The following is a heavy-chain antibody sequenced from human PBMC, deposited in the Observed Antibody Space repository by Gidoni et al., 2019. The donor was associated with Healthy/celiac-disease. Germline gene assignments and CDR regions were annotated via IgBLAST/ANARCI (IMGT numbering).Heavy chain of an antibody. V-gene: IGHV3-23*01. D-gene: IGHD3-10*01. J-gene: IGHJ4*02. CDR3: AKGLYYYGSGIGGFDY. Sequence: EVQLLESGGGLVQPGGSLRLSCAASGFPFSSYAMSWVRQAPGKGLEWVSAISGSGGSTYYADSVKGRFTISRDNSKNTLYLQMNSLRAEDTAVYYCAKGLYYYGSGIGGFDYWGQGTLVTVSS. CDR1: GFPFSSYA. CDR2: ISGSGGST.